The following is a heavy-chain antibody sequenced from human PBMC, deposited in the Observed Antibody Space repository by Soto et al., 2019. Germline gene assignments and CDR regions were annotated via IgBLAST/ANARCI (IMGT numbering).Heavy chain of an antibody. Sequence: GGSLRLSCAASGLTFGSYGMSWVRQAPGKGLEWVSAISGSAGSTYHADSVKGRFTISRDNSKNTLYLQMNNLRAEDSAVYYCARVADSYYYDGMDVWGQGTTVTVSS. V-gene: IGHV3-23*01. CDR3: ARVADSYYYDGMDV. J-gene: IGHJ6*02. CDR1: GLTFGSYG. CDR2: ISGSAGST.